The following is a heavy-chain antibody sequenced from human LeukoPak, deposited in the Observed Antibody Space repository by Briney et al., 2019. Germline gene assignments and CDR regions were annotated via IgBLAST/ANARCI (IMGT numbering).Heavy chain of an antibody. J-gene: IGHJ4*02. D-gene: IGHD4-17*01. V-gene: IGHV3-23*01. CDR3: ARDGDYGPFDY. CDR1: GFTFSGYA. CDR2: ISGSGGST. Sequence: GGSLRLSCAASGFTFSGYAMSWVRQAPEKGLEWVSAISGSGGSTYYADSVKGRFTISRDNSKNTLYLQMNSLRAEDTAVYYYARDGDYGPFDYWGQGTLVTVSS.